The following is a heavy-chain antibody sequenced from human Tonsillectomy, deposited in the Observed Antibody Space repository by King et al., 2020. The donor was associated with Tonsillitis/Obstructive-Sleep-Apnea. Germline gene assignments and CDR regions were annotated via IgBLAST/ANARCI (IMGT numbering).Heavy chain of an antibody. J-gene: IGHJ3*02. CDR3: VKSGARAFDI. CDR1: GFPFSNYA. Sequence: VQLVESGGGLVQPGGSLRLSCSASGFPFSNYAMHWVRQAPGKGLEYVATINSKGDNTYQPDSVKGRFTISRDNSENTLFLHMRSLKSEDTALFYCVKSGARAFDIWGQGTMVTVSS. D-gene: IGHD2-15*01. V-gene: IGHV3-64D*09. CDR2: INSKGDNT.